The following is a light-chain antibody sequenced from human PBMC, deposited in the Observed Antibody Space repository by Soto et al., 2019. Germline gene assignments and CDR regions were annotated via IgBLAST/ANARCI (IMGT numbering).Light chain of an antibody. CDR3: AAWDDSLNGVV. Sequence: QAVVTQPPSASGTPGQSVAISCSGSGSNIGSNTVNWYQQLPGTAPKRLIHTNNRRPSGVPDRFSGSKSGTSASLATSGLQSEDEADYYCAAWDDSLNGVVVGGGTKLTVL. CDR2: TNN. V-gene: IGLV1-44*01. J-gene: IGLJ2*01. CDR1: GSNIGSNT.